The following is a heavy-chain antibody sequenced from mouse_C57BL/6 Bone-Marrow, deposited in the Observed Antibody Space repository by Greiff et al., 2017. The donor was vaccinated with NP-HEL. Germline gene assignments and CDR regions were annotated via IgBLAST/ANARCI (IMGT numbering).Heavy chain of an antibody. CDR3: ARRRDLGWDDFDD. D-gene: IGHD4-1*01. J-gene: IGHJ2*01. CDR2: ISSGGSYT. V-gene: IGHV5-6*02. CDR1: GFTFSSYG. Sequence: EVNVVESGGDLVKPGGSLKLSCAASGFTFSSYGMSWVRQTPDKRLEWVATISSGGSYTYYPDSVKGRFTISRDKAKNTLYLQMSSLKSEDTAMYYCARRRDLGWDDFDDWGQGTTLTVSS.